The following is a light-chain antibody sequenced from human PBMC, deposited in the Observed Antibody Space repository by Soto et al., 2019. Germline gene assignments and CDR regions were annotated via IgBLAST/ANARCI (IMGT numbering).Light chain of an antibody. J-gene: IGKJ5*01. CDR3: QPYNSYPIT. CDR2: ATS. Sequence: DSQMTQSPSSLDASVGDRDTIICRASKYIGSGVAWYQQSPEKSPKSLIYATSSLQSGVPSRFSDSESGTDFTLTTDSPQPKDFESYSYQPYNSYPITCGERIGLEFK. V-gene: IGKV1D-16*01. CDR1: KYIGSG.